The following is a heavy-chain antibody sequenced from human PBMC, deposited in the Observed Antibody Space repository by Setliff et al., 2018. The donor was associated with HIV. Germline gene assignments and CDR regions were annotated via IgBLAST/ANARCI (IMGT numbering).Heavy chain of an antibody. CDR2: ISYHGSDK. CDR1: GFIFSNFA. CDR3: ARPPFGSSSGYSYYYYMDV. V-gene: IGHV3-30*04. D-gene: IGHD6-6*01. J-gene: IGHJ6*03. Sequence: LRLSCAASGFIFSNFAMHWVRQSPGKGLEWVAVISYHGSDKYYAESVKGRFTLSRDNSKKTVYLQMNSLTVEDTAVYYCARPPFGSSSGYSYYYYMDVWGKGTTVTVSS.